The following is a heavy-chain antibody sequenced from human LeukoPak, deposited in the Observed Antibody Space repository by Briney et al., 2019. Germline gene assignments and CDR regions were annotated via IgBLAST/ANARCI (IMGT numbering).Heavy chain of an antibody. CDR3: ARQGDSSGYYLQWFDY. CDR1: GDSIRSYY. V-gene: IGHV4-59*08. Sequence: SSETLSLTCIVSGDSIRSYYWSWIRQPPGKGLEWIGYIYYSGSTNYNPSLKSRVTISVDTSKNQFSLKLSSVTAADTAVYYCARQGDSSGYYLQWFDYWGQGTLVTVSS. J-gene: IGHJ4*02. D-gene: IGHD3-22*01. CDR2: IYYSGST.